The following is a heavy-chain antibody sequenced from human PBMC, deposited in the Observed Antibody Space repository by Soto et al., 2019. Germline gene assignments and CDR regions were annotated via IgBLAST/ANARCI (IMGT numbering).Heavy chain of an antibody. D-gene: IGHD3-3*01. J-gene: IGHJ4*02. V-gene: IGHV4-39*01. Sequence: PSETLSLTCIVSGASIRSRSSYWGWIRQPPGKGLGWVGTFYSGSAYSNPSLKSRVSISVDTSKNQFSLKLSSVTAADTAVYYRANMKSFWSGYLDYGGQGTRVIVS. CDR1: GASIRSRSSY. CDR2: FYSGSA. CDR3: ANMKSFWSGYLDY.